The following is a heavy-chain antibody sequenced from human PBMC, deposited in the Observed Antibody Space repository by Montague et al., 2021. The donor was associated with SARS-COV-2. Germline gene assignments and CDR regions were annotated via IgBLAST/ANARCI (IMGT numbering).Heavy chain of an antibody. CDR2: ILNDGSNK. J-gene: IGHJ4*02. D-gene: IGHD1-26*01. V-gene: IGHV3-30*04. Sequence: SLRLSCAASGFYFSYAMHWVRQAPGKGLEWVALILNDGSNKHYADSVKGRFTVSRDNSKNTLYLQMNSLRAEDTAVYYCARESASFHDGGYFDYWGPGTLVTVSS. CDR3: ARESASFHDGGYFDY. CDR1: GFYFSYA.